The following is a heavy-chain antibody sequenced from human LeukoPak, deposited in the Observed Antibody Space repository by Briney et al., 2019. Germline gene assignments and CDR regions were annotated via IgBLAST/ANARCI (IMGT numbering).Heavy chain of an antibody. V-gene: IGHV1-8*01. Sequence: GASVKVSCKASGYTFTNYDINWVRQATGQGLAWMGWMNPNSANTGYAQKFQGRVTMTRNTSISTAYMELSSLRSEDTAVYYCARVNCSSTSCRSKFLDYWGQGTLVTVSS. J-gene: IGHJ4*02. CDR2: MNPNSANT. CDR1: GYTFTNYD. D-gene: IGHD2-2*01. CDR3: ARVNCSSTSCRSKFLDY.